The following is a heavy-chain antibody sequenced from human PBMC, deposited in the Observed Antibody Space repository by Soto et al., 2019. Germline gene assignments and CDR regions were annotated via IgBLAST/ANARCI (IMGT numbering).Heavy chain of an antibody. V-gene: IGHV1-69*12. Sequence: QVQLVQSGAEVKKPGSSVKVSCKASGGTFSSYAISWVRQAPGQGLEWMGGIIPIFGTANYAQKFQVRVTIGADESTSTACMGLSSLRSDDTAVYYCGRHVPAAGYYYGMDVWGQGTTVTVSS. CDR3: GRHVPAAGYYYGMDV. D-gene: IGHD2-2*01. J-gene: IGHJ6*02. CDR1: GGTFSSYA. CDR2: IIPIFGTA.